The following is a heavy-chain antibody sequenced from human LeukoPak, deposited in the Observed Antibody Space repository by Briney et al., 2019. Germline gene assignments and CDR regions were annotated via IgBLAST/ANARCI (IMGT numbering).Heavy chain of an antibody. CDR2: IYATGYT. Sequence: AGGSLRLSSAASEFTVSSNYMTWVRQAPGGGLEWGSLIYATGYTTSAESVKGGFTISRDNSQSTLFLQVNSLRAEDTAVYYCARVRASQDYYDRSGYPQPLWFDPWGQGTLVTVSS. CDR1: EFTVSSNY. D-gene: IGHD3-22*01. J-gene: IGHJ5*02. CDR3: ARVRASQDYYDRSGYPQPLWFDP. V-gene: IGHV3-66*01.